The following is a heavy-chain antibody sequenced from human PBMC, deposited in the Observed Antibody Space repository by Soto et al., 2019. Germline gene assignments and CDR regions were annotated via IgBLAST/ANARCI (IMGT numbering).Heavy chain of an antibody. V-gene: IGHV3-33*08. D-gene: IGHD2-15*01. Sequence: GGSLRLSCAASGFTFSSYGMHWVRQAPGKGLEWVAVIWYDGSNKYYADSVKGRFTISRDNSKNTLYLQMNSLRAEDTAVYYCARDPMDCSGGSCYAFDIWGQGTMVTVSS. J-gene: IGHJ3*02. CDR3: ARDPMDCSGGSCYAFDI. CDR2: IWYDGSNK. CDR1: GFTFSSYG.